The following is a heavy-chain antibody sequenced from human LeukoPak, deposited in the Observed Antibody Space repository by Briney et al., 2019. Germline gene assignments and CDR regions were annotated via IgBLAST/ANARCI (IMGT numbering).Heavy chain of an antibody. J-gene: IGHJ6*03. CDR3: ARHKGSHLYYYYMDV. D-gene: IGHD1-26*01. Sequence: ASVKVSCKASGGTFSSYAISWVRQAPGQGLEWMGGIIPIFDTANYAQKFQGRVTITTDESTSTAYMELSSLRSEDTAVYYCARHKGSHLYYYYMDVWGKGTTVTVSS. CDR2: IIPIFDTA. CDR1: GGTFSSYA. V-gene: IGHV1-69*05.